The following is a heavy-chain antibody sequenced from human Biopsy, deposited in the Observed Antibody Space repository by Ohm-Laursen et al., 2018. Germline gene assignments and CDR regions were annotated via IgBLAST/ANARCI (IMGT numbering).Heavy chain of an antibody. D-gene: IGHD6-25*01. V-gene: IGHV4-59*08. CDR1: GGSITSYS. CDR2: IYNTGDT. CDR3: ARRSAANWYFNL. J-gene: IGHJ2*01. Sequence: SETLSLTCTVSGGSITSYSWSWIRQPPGKGLEPIGYIYNTGDTTYNPSLQSRVTISLETSNNQLSLRLRSVTAADAAVYYCARRSAANWYFNLWGRGTLVTVSS.